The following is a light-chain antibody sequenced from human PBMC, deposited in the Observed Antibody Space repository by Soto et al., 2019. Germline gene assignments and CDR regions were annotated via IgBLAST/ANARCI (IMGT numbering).Light chain of an antibody. J-gene: IGKJ1*01. CDR3: LQDYNYPPT. CDR2: AAS. V-gene: IGKV1-6*01. CDR1: PGIRND. Sequence: AIQMTQSPSSLSASVGDRVTITCRASPGIRNDLGWYQQKPGKAPKLLIYAASSLQSGVPSRFRGSGSGTDFTLTISSLQPEDFATYYCLQDYNYPPTFGHGTKVEIK.